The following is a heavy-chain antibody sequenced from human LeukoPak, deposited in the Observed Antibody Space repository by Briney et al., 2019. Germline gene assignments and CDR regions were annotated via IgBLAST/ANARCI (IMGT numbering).Heavy chain of an antibody. Sequence: SETLSLTCSVSGDSLRYYYWTWIRHPPGEGLEWIGRIYSNGGTNYNPSLNSRVTMSIDTAKNQFSLTLSSVTAADTAIYYCARVHNSGPGYCSGTSCYRLGGWFDTWGQGTLVTVSS. J-gene: IGHJ5*02. D-gene: IGHD2-2*02. CDR1: GDSLRYYY. V-gene: IGHV4-4*07. CDR3: ARVHNSGPGYCSGTSCYRLGGWFDT. CDR2: IYSNGGT.